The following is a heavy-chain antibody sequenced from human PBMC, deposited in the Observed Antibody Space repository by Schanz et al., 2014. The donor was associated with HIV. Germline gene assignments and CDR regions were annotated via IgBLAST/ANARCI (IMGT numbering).Heavy chain of an antibody. CDR2: INPSGGST. J-gene: IGHJ2*01. CDR3: ARSETIAARPVWYFDL. CDR1: GYTFTTYY. D-gene: IGHD6-6*01. Sequence: QVQLVQSGAEVKKPGASVKVSCKASGYTFTTYYMHWVRQAPGQGLEWMGIINPSGGSTSYAQKFQGRVTMTRDKSTSTVYMQLSSLRSEDTAVYYCARSETIAARPVWYFDLWGRGTLVTVSS. V-gene: IGHV1-46*01.